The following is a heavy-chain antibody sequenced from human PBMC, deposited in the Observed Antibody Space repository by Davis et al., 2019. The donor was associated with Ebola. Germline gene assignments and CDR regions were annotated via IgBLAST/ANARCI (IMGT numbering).Heavy chain of an antibody. CDR1: GFAFSNYN. D-gene: IGHD2-2*01. CDR2: ITTNGWST. CDR3: ARETPISSRSDW. V-gene: IGHV3-48*01. J-gene: IGHJ4*02. Sequence: PGGSLRLSCTASGFAFSNYNMHWVRQAPGKGLAWVSSITTNGWSTYYADSVKGRFIISRDNAKNSLFLQMHSLRGDDTAVYFCARETPISSRSDWWGQGTLVTVSS.